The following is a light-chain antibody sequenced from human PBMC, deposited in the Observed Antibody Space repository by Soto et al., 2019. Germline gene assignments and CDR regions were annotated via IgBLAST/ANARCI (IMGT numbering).Light chain of an antibody. CDR2: DAS. Sequence: EIVLTQSPATLSLSPGERATLSCRASQSVSSYLAWYQQKPGQAPRLLIYDASNRATGIPARFSGSGSGTDCTLTISSLEPEDIAVYYCHQRSNWPPGYTFGQGTKLEIK. CDR1: QSVSSY. CDR3: HQRSNWPPGYT. J-gene: IGKJ2*01. V-gene: IGKV3-11*01.